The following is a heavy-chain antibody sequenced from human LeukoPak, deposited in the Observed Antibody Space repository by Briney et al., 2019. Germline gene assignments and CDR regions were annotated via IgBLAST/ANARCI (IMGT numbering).Heavy chain of an antibody. CDR3: AKDYGSGSSLGL. CDR1: GFTFSSYG. CDR2: IRYDGSNK. J-gene: IGHJ4*02. V-gene: IGHV3-30*02. Sequence: PGGSLRLSCAVSGFTFSSYGMHWVRQAPGKGLEWVAFIRYDGSNKYYADSVKGRFTISRDNSKNTLYLQMNSLRAEDTAVYYCAKDYGSGSSLGLWGQGTLVTVSS. D-gene: IGHD3-10*01.